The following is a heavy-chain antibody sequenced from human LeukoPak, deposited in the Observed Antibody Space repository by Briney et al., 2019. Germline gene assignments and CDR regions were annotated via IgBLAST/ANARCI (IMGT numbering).Heavy chain of an antibody. Sequence: GEPLKISCQGSGNSFSTYWTGWVRQTPGKGLEWMGIIYPDDSNVKYSPSFEGQVTISADRSISTAYLQWSSLKASDTAMYYCVRLRRLISGYLAWGPKKHYDRSPSQPAESWGQGTLVIVSS. V-gene: IGHV5-51*01. CDR1: GNSFSTYW. CDR3: VRLRRLISGYLAWGPKKHYDRSPSQPAES. D-gene: IGHD3-22*01. CDR2: IYPDDSNV. J-gene: IGHJ5*02.